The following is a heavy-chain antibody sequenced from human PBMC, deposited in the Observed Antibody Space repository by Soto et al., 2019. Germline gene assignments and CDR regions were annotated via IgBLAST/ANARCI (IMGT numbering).Heavy chain of an antibody. CDR2: ISYDGSNK. CDR3: ARDQGRYSSGWPSPNWFDP. D-gene: IGHD6-19*01. CDR1: GFTFSSYA. J-gene: IGHJ5*02. Sequence: GGSLRLSCAASGFTFSSYAMHWVRQAPGKGLEWVAVISYDGSNKYYADSVKGRFTISRDNSKNTLYLQMNSLRAEDTAVYYCARDQGRYSSGWPSPNWFDPWGQGTLVTVSS. V-gene: IGHV3-30-3*01.